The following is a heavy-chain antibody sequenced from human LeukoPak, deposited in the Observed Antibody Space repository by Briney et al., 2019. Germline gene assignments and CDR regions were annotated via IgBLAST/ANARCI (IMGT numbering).Heavy chain of an antibody. D-gene: IGHD5-12*01. CDR1: GRPHKGCY. Sequence: SDPVSLLCAVYGRPHKGCYGSWPRDPPEKALEWIGEIIHSGNTNQNASLKSRVTISVDTSQNQFSLKLSSLTAGDTAVYYWARGVGLCSGYYFLRCWGQGTLATVSS. CDR2: IIHSGNT. J-gene: IGHJ4*02. V-gene: IGHV4-34*01. CDR3: ARGVGLCSGYYFLRC.